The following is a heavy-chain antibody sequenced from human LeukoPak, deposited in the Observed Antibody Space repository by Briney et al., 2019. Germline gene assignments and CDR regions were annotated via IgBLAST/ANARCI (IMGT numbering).Heavy chain of an antibody. V-gene: IGHV3-11*01. CDR2: ISSSGNII. J-gene: IGHJ4*02. D-gene: IGHD5-18*01. CDR3: ARATAADTAMIYFDY. CDR1: GFTFSDYY. Sequence: GGSLRLSCPASGFTFSDYYMSWIRQAPGKGLEWVSYISSSGNIIYSADSVKGRFTISRDNAKNSLYLQINSLRAEDTAVYYCARATAADTAMIYFDYWGQGTLVTVSS.